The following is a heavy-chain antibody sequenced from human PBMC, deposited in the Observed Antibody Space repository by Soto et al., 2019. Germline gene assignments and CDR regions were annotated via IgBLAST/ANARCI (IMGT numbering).Heavy chain of an antibody. CDR2: ISGSGDRT. V-gene: IGHV3-23*01. Sequence: EVQLLESGGGWVQPGGSLRLSCAASGITIINYPMSWVRQAPGKGLDWVSGISGSGDRTYYADSAKGCFSISKDISKNSLSLQLDSLAVEDTAIYFCVKDDGGYPSTAPHWGQGTLVTVSS. CDR1: GITIINYP. CDR3: VKDDGGYPSTAPH. D-gene: IGHD3-16*02. J-gene: IGHJ4*02.